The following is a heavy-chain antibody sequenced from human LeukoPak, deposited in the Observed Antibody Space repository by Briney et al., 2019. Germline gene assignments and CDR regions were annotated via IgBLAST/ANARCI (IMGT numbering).Heavy chain of an antibody. CDR1: GFTFSSYW. CDR3: ARAPSAGYYYYYYMDV. V-gene: IGHV3-74*01. J-gene: IGHJ6*03. Sequence: GGSLRLSCAASGFTFSSYWMHWVRQAPGKGLVWVSRINTDGSSTSYADSVKGRFTISRDNAKNTLYLQMNSLRAEDTAVYYCARAPSAGYYYYYYMDVWGKGTTVTVSS. CDR2: INTDGSST.